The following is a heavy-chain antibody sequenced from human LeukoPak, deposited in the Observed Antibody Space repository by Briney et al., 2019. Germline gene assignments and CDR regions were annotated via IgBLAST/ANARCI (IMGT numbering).Heavy chain of an antibody. D-gene: IGHD2-2*02. CDR1: GGTFSSYA. J-gene: IGHJ6*03. CDR3: ARGDIVVVPAAIAYPYYYYYMDV. Sequence: SVKVSCKASGGTFSSYAISWVRQAPGQGLEWMGGIIPIFGTANYAQKFQGRVTITADESTSTAYMELSSLGSEDTAVYYCARGDIVVVPAAIAYPYYYYYMDVWGKGTTVTVSS. CDR2: IIPIFGTA. V-gene: IGHV1-69*01.